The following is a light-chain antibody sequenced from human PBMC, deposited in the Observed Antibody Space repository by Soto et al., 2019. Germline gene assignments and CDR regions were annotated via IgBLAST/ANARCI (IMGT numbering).Light chain of an antibody. CDR2: DAS. J-gene: IGKJ5*01. CDR1: QRVSSGY. Sequence: EIILSQSPGTLSLSPGERATLSCRASQRVSSGYLAWYHHKPGQAPRPLIHDASHRATCVPARFSGSGSGTDFTLTISRFEPEDFAVYYCQQDGSSPIPFGQRAIPGIK. CDR3: QQDGSSPIP. V-gene: IGKV3-20*01.